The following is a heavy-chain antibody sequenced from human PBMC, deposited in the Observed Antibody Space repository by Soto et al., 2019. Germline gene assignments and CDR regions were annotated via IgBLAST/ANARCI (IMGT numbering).Heavy chain of an antibody. CDR3: ARAYDYRDPRDALDS. D-gene: IGHD4-17*01. V-gene: IGHV4-34*01. Sequence: QVQLQQWGAGLLKPSETLSLTCAVYGGSFSGYYWNWIRQPPGKGLEWIGKINHSGSSYYNPSLKSRVTISVDTSKKQVSLRLTSVTAADTAVYFCARAYDYRDPRDALDSWGQGTRVTVSS. J-gene: IGHJ3*01. CDR1: GGSFSGYY. CDR2: INHSGSS.